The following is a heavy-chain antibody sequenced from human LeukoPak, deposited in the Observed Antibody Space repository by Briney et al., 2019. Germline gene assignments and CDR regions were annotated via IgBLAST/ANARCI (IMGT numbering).Heavy chain of an antibody. Sequence: GASVKVSCKASGYTFTGYYMHWVRQAPGQGLEWMGWINPKSGGTNYAQKFQGRVTMTRDTSISTAYMELSRLRFDDTAVYYCAWGXGTXMXXGXFDYWGQGTLVTVS. CDR3: AWGXGTXMXXGXFDY. J-gene: IGHJ4*02. D-gene: IGHD5-18*01. CDR2: INPKSGGT. V-gene: IGHV1-2*02. CDR1: GYTFTGYY.